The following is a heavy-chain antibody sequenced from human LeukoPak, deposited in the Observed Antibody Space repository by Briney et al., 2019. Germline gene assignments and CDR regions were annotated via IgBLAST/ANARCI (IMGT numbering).Heavy chain of an antibody. D-gene: IGHD5-12*01. CDR2: INHSGST. CDR3: ASNSGYDYDYYYYMDV. Sequence: SETLSLTCAIYGGSFSGYYWSWIRQPPGKGLEWIGEINHSGSTNYNPSLKSRVTISVDTSKNQFSLKLSSVTAADTAVYYCASNSGYDYDYYYYMDVWGKGTTVTVSS. CDR1: GGSFSGYY. V-gene: IGHV4-34*01. J-gene: IGHJ6*03.